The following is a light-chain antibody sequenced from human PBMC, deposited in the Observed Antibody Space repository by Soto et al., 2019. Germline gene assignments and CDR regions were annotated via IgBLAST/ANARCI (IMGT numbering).Light chain of an antibody. CDR2: EVS. Sequence: QSALTQPPSASGSPGQSVTISCTGTSSDVGGYNYVSWYQQHPGKAPKLIIYEVSQRPSGVPDRFSGSKSGNTASLTVSGLQAEDGAVYHCSSYAGSNNVVLGGGTKLTVL. V-gene: IGLV2-8*01. CDR3: SSYAGSNNVV. J-gene: IGLJ2*01. CDR1: SSDVGGYNY.